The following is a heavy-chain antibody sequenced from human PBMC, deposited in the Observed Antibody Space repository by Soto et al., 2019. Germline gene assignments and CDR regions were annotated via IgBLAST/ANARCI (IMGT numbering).Heavy chain of an antibody. Sequence: QVQLQESGPGLVKPSETLSLTCTVSGGSVSGYYWSWIRQPPGKGLEWIGYIYYSGSTNYNPSLKSRVTISVDTSKNQFSLKLSSVTAAYTAVYYCARTLFRWVIWFDPWGQGTLVTVSS. CDR3: ARTLFRWVIWFDP. CDR2: IYYSGST. J-gene: IGHJ5*02. D-gene: IGHD2-21*01. CDR1: GGSVSGYY. V-gene: IGHV4-59*02.